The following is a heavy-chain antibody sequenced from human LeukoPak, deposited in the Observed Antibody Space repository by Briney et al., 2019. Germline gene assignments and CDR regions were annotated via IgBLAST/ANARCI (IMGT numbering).Heavy chain of an antibody. V-gene: IGHV3-7*01. J-gene: IGHJ4*02. Sequence: GGSLRLSCTASGFFSGSWMSWVRRAPGKGLEWVASINQDGSRKYYVDSVKGRFTISRDNANNSLSLQMSSLRAEDTAVDYCARQYSGYDPFDYWGQGTLVTVSS. CDR2: INQDGSRK. CDR1: GFFSGSW. D-gene: IGHD5-12*01. CDR3: ARQYSGYDPFDY.